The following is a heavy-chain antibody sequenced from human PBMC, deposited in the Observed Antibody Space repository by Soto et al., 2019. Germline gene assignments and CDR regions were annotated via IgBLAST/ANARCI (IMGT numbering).Heavy chain of an antibody. CDR3: VCLEEIAPRPTVAY. CDR2: IIPVFGKV. D-gene: IGHD4-17*01. V-gene: IGHV1-69*02. J-gene: IGHJ4*02. CDR1: GAAFYSYT. Sequence: QVHLVQSGAEVRKPGSSMRVSCKASGAAFYSYTFTWVRQAPGQGLEWVGRIIPVFGKVKSAPTFQDRVSLTADKSTSTVSRKLSSLRAHDTALYYFVCLEEIAPRPTVAYWGQGSLIPVSP.